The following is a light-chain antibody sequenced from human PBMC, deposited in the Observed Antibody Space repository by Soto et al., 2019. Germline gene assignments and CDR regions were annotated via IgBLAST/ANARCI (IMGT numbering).Light chain of an antibody. J-gene: IGKJ1*01. CDR3: QQYNSYSGT. CDR2: DAS. Sequence: QMTQSPSTLSASVGDRVTITCRASQSISSWLAWYQQKQGKAPKLLIYDASSLESEVPSRFSGSGSGADLTITISSLKPEDFETYYCQQYNSYSGTFGQGTKVDIK. CDR1: QSISSW. V-gene: IGKV1-5*01.